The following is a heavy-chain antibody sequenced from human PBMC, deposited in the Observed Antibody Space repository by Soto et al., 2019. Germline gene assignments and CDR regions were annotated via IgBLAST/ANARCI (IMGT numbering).Heavy chain of an antibody. D-gene: IGHD4-17*01. CDR2: IYDSGTT. V-gene: IGHV4-59*01. Sequence: SETLSLTCTVSGGSISSFFWSWIRQPPGKGLEWIGYIYDSGTTNYNPSLKSRVTISVDTSKNQFSLRLSSVTAADTAVYYCARGYYGDWGFDYWGQGTLVTVSS. CDR1: GGSISSFF. J-gene: IGHJ4*02. CDR3: ARGYYGDWGFDY.